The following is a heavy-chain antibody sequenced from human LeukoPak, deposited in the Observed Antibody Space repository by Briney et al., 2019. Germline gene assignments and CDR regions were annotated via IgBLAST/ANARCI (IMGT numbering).Heavy chain of an antibody. J-gene: IGHJ6*02. CDR2: INPSGGTT. CDR3: ARPTSIIPASNIYYYYYAMDV. CDR1: GYTFTSYY. V-gene: IGHV1-46*01. Sequence: ASVNVSCKASGYTFTSYYMHWVRQAPGQGLDWMGIINPSGGTTTYAQKFQGRVTMTRDTPTSTVYMELSSLRSEDTAVYYCARPTSIIPASNIYYYYYAMDVWGQGTTVTVSS. D-gene: IGHD2-2*01.